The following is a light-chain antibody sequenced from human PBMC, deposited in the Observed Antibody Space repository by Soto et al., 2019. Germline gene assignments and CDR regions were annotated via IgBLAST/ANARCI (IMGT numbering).Light chain of an antibody. CDR3: AAWDESLNGRV. CDR2: FNN. Sequence: QSVLTQPPSVSGAPGQRVTISCSGSSSNIGSNTVNWYQHLPGTAPKLLIYFNNRRTSGVPDRFSGFKSGTSASLAISGLQSEDEAHYYCAAWDESLNGRVFRGRTKVT. CDR1: SSNIGSNT. V-gene: IGLV1-44*01. J-gene: IGLJ3*02.